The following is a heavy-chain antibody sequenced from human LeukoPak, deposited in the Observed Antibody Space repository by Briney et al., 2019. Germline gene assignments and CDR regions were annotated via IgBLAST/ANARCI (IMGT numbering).Heavy chain of an antibody. CDR2: INSDGNNI. Sequence: PGGSLRLSCVTSGFTFSDYFMNWIRQAPGKGPEWLSFINSDGNNIYYRDSVKGRFTISRDNAKNSLYLQMNSLRAEDTAVYYCASTPYYDFWSGYYFFYDYWGQGTLVTVSS. CDR3: ASTPYYDFWSGYYFFYDY. D-gene: IGHD3-3*01. V-gene: IGHV3-11*04. J-gene: IGHJ4*02. CDR1: GFTFSDYF.